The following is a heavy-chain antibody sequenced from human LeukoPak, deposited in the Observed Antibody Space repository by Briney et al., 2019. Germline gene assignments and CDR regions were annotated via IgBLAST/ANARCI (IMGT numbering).Heavy chain of an antibody. CDR1: GGTFSSYA. V-gene: IGHV1-69*13. CDR2: IIPIFGTA. CDR3: AGFDYSGSRGYFQH. Sequence: SVKVSCKASGGTFSSYAISWVRQAPGQGLEWMGAIIPIFGTANYAQKFQGRVTITADESTSTAYMELSSLRSEDTAVYYCAGFDYSGSRGYFQHWGQGTLVTVSS. J-gene: IGHJ1*01. D-gene: IGHD3-10*01.